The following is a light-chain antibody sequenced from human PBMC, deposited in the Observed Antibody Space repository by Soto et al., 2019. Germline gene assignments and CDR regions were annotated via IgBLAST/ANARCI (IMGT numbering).Light chain of an antibody. CDR1: QSFSSSY. CDR3: QQYGTSPIT. CDR2: GAS. J-gene: IGKJ5*01. V-gene: IGKV3-20*01. Sequence: EIVLTQSPGTLSLSPGERATLSCRASQSFSSSYLAWYQQKPGQAPRLLIYGASSRATGIPDRFSGSGSGTDFTLTISRLEPEDFALYYCQQYGTSPITFGQGTRLEIK.